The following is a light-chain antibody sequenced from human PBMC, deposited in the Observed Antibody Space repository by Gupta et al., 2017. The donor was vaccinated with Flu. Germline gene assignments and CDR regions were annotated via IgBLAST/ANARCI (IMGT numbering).Light chain of an antibody. J-gene: IGLJ1*01. CDR2: AND. CDR1: SGGIGSSS. CDR3: QSYDRTKRYI. V-gene: IGLV6-57*01. Sequence: VTVSCTSSSGGIGSSSVQWCQQRPSRPPTDIIYANDQRPSGVPDRGSGSIDSASNSAALTIAGQRTEDEADYYCQSYDRTKRYIFGPGTQVAVL.